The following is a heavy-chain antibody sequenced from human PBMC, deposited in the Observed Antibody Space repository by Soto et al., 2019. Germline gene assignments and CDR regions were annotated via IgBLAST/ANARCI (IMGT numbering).Heavy chain of an antibody. CDR3: ARDYSSGWDRWYFDL. D-gene: IGHD6-19*01. CDR1: GFTFSSYA. Sequence: QVQLVESGGGVVQPGRSLRLSCAASGFTFSSYAMHWVRQAPGKGLEWVAVISYDGSNKYYADSVKGRFTISRDNSKNTLYLQMNSLRAEDTAVYYCARDYSSGWDRWYFDLWGRSTLVTFSS. V-gene: IGHV3-30-3*01. J-gene: IGHJ2*01. CDR2: ISYDGSNK.